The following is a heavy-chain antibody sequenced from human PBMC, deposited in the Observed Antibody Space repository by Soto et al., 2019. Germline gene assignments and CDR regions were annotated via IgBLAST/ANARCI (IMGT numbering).Heavy chain of an antibody. CDR1: GFIFSNYG. D-gene: IGHD6-19*01. Sequence: QVQLVDSGGGVVQPGRSLRLSCAASGFIFSNYGMHWVRQAPGKGLECVAVISYDGNEIHYADSVKGRFTISRDNSKDMLTLQMNTLRAEDTAVYYCAKDAALSGWTYGDFWGQGTLVTVSS. V-gene: IGHV3-30*18. CDR3: AKDAALSGWTYGDF. J-gene: IGHJ4*02. CDR2: ISYDGNEI.